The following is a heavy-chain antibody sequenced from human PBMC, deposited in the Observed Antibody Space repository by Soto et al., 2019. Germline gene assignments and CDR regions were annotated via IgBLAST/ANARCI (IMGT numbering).Heavy chain of an antibody. CDR3: ARTPPPSYGGRQGFDY. CDR2: IYYSGST. J-gene: IGHJ4*02. CDR1: GGSISSGDYY. D-gene: IGHD5-18*01. V-gene: IGHV4-61*08. Sequence: SETLSLTCTVSGGSISSGDYYWSWIRQPPGKGLEWIGYIYYSGSTNYNPSLKSRVTISVDTSKNQFSLKLSSVTAADTAVYYCARTPPPSYGGRQGFDYWGQGTLVTVSS.